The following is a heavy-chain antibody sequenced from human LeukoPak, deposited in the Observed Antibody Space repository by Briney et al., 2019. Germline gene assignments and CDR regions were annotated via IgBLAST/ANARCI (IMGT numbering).Heavy chain of an antibody. D-gene: IGHD3-10*01. CDR3: ARDITGSYLDY. CDR1: GFTFSSYG. J-gene: IGHJ4*02. CDR2: IWYDGSNK. V-gene: IGHV3-33*01. Sequence: PGGSLRLSCAASGFTFSSYGMHWVRQAPGKGLEWVAVIWYDGSNKYYADSVKGRFTISRDNSKNTLYLQMNSLRAEDTAVYYCARDITGSYLDYWGQGTLVTVSS.